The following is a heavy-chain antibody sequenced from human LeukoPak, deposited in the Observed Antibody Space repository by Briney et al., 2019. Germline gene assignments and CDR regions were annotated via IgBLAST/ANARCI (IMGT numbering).Heavy chain of an antibody. D-gene: IGHD6-13*01. CDR1: GGSISSYY. CDR2: IYYSGST. CDR3: ARAPGIAAAGTHFDF. J-gene: IGHJ4*02. Sequence: PSETLSLTCTVSGGSISSYYWNWIRQPPGKGLEWIGYIYYSGSTNYNPSLKSRVTISVDTSKNQFSLKLSSVTAGDTAVYYCARAPGIAAAGTHFDFWGQGTLVTVSS. V-gene: IGHV4-59*01.